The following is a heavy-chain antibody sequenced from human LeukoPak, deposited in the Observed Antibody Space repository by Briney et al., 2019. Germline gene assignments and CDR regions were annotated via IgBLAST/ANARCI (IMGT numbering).Heavy chain of an antibody. CDR1: GGTFSSYV. D-gene: IGHD6-13*01. J-gene: IGHJ5*02. CDR3: ARNGGIAHRNWSDP. Sequence: SVKVSCKASGGTFSSYVISWVRQARGQGREWMGRIIPIFGTANYAQKFQGRVTITTDESTSTAYMELSSLRSEDTAVYYCARNGGIAHRNWSDPWGQGTLVTVSS. V-gene: IGHV1-69*05. CDR2: IIPIFGTA.